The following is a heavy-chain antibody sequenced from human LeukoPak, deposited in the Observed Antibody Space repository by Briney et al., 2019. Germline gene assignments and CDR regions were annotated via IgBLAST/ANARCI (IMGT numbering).Heavy chain of an antibody. CDR1: GFTFSSYA. D-gene: IGHD3-10*01. V-gene: IGHV3-23*01. Sequence: GGSLRLSCAASGFTFSSYAMSWVRQAPGKGLEWVSGISGSDGSTYYADSVKGRFTISRDNSKNTLNLQMNSLRAEDTAVYYCAKDXYGSGSYYFDYWGQGTLVTVSS. CDR3: AKDXYGSGSYYFDY. J-gene: IGHJ4*02. CDR2: ISGSDGST.